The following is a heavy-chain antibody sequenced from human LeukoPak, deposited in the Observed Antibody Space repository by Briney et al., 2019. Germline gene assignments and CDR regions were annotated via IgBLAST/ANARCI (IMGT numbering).Heavy chain of an antibody. V-gene: IGHV3-15*01. CDR1: GFTFSNAW. D-gene: IGHD3-22*01. CDR3: TGTYYYDSSGYYSRRYFDY. Sequence: GGSLRLSCAASGFTFSNAWMSWVRQAPGKGLEWVGRIKSKTDGGTTDYAAPVKGRFTISRDDSKSTLYLQMNSLKTEDTAVYYCTGTYYYDSSGYYSRRYFDYWGQGTLVTVSS. CDR2: IKSKTDGGTT. J-gene: IGHJ4*02.